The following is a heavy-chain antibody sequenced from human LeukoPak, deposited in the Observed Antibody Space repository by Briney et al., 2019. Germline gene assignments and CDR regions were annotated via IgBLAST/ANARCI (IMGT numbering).Heavy chain of an antibody. CDR1: SGSISSYY. D-gene: IGHD6-13*01. V-gene: IGHV4-59*08. J-gene: IGHJ4*02. CDR2: VYYSGST. CDR3: AREWYSSSQLYFDY. Sequence: SETLSLTCTVSSGSISSYYWSWIRQPPGKGLEWIGCVYYSGSTNYNPSLKSRVTISVDTSKNHFSLKLSSVAAAETAVYYCAREWYSSSQLYFDYWGQGTLVTVSS.